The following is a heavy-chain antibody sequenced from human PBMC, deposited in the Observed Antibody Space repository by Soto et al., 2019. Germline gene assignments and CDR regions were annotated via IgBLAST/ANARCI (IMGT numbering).Heavy chain of an antibody. CDR3: ARDREVVNDY. D-gene: IGHD2-15*01. V-gene: IGHV3-30-3*01. CDR1: GFTFSSYA. J-gene: IGHJ4*02. CDR2: ISYDGSNK. Sequence: PGGSLRLSCAASGFTFSSYAMHWVRQAPGKGLEWVAVISYDGSNKYYADSVKGRFTISRDNSKNTLYLQMNSLRAEDTAVYYCARDREVVNDYWGQGTLVTVSS.